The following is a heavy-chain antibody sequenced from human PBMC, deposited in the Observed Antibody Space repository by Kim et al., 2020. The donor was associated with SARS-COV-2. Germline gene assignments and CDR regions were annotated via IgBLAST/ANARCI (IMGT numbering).Heavy chain of an antibody. CDR2: IYPGDSDT. J-gene: IGHJ5*02. CDR3: ARLRGLDLRMATIKSWFDP. Sequence: GESLKISCKGSGYSFTSYWIGWVRQMPGKGLEWMGIIYPGDSDTRYSPSFQGQVTISADKSISTAYLQWSSLKASDTAMYYCARLRGLDLRMATIKSWFDPWGQGTLVTVSS. D-gene: IGHD5-12*01. V-gene: IGHV5-51*01. CDR1: GYSFTSYW.